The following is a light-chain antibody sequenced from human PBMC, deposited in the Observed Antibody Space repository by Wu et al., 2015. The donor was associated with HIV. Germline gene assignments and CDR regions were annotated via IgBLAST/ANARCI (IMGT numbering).Light chain of an antibody. CDR3: LQTYYTPKT. CDR2: AAS. V-gene: IGKV1-39*01. Sequence: SASVETEXPSLAGESEYLEPLNWYQQTPGKAPKLLIYAASTLQSGVPSKFSGSGSGTDFTLTISSLQPEDFATYYCLQTYYTPKTFGQGTKVEI. J-gene: IGKJ1*01. CDR1: EYLEP.